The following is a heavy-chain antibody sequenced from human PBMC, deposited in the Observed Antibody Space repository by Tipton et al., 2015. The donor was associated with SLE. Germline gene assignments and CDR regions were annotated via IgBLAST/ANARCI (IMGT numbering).Heavy chain of an antibody. V-gene: IGHV1-2*06. CDR2: INPNSGAT. Sequence: QLVQSGAEVKKPGASVKVSCKASEPTFPGYYLHWVRQAPGQGLEWMGRINPNSGATDYAQKFQNRVTMTRDTSINTASMELRSLTIDDTAVYYCARALSREDIDYWGQGTLVTVSS. J-gene: IGHJ4*02. D-gene: IGHD2-15*01. CDR1: EPTFPGYY. CDR3: ARALSREDIDY.